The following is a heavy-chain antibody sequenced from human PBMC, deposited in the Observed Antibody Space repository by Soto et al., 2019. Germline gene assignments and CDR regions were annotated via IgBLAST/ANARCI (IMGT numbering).Heavy chain of an antibody. CDR2: IKTVTDGGTT. V-gene: IGHV3-15*01. J-gene: IGHJ4*02. CDR1: GFTFSNDW. CDR3: MTHAVIYSRGH. Sequence: GGSLRLSCAASGFTFSNDWMNWVRQAPGKGLEWVARIKTVTDGGTTDYAAPVKGRFFISRDDSKSTLYLQMNSLKTEDTAIYYCMTHAVIYSRGHWGQGTLVTVSS. D-gene: IGHD6-25*01.